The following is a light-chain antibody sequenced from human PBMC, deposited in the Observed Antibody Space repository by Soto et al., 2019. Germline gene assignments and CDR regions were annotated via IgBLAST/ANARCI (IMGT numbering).Light chain of an antibody. V-gene: IGLV2-14*01. CDR1: SSDVGGYYS. CDR2: DVT. J-gene: IGLJ1*01. CDR3: SSYTSSSTDV. Sequence: QSVLTQPASVSGSPGQSITMSCTGTSSDVGGYYSVSWYQQHPGKAPKLMIYDVTNRPSGVSNRFSGSKSGNTASLTISGLQAEDEADYYCSSYTSSSTDVFGTGTK.